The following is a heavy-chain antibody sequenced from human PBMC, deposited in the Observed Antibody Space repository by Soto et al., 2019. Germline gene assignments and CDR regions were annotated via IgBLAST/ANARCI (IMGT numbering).Heavy chain of an antibody. V-gene: IGHV3-30*18. CDR1: GFAFSSYA. CDR3: AKEDEDGRYGHFDY. J-gene: IGHJ4*02. Sequence: QLLESGGGVVQPGRSLRLSCAASGFAFSSYAMHWVRQAPGKGLEWVAVISKDGTYEKYADSVKGRFTISRDNSRHTLHVQMNSLRPDDTAVYYCAKEDEDGRYGHFDYWGQGILVTVSS. D-gene: IGHD6-19*01. CDR2: ISKDGTYE.